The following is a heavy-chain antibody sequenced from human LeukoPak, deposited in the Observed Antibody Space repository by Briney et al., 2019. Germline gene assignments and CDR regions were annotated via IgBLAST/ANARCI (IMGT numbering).Heavy chain of an antibody. CDR2: INPNSGGT. V-gene: IGHV1-2*02. J-gene: IGHJ4*02. CDR1: GYTFGRYD. D-gene: IGHD4-17*01. CDR3: ARDGDDYGDYYFDY. Sequence: ASVKVSCKASGYTFGRYDINWVRQATGQGLEWMGWINPNSGGTNYAQKFQGRVTMTRDTSISTAYMELSRLRSDDTAVYYCARDGDDYGDYYFDYWGQGTLVTVSS.